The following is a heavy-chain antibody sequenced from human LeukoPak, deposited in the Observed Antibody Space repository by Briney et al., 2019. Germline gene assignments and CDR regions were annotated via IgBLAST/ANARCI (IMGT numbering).Heavy chain of an antibody. Sequence: SETLSLTCTVSGGSISSGSYYWSWIRQPAGKGLEWIGRIYTSGSTNYNPSLKSRVTISVDTSKNQFSLKLSSVTAADTAVYYCASHVLGDGGFDYWGQGTLVTVSS. CDR3: ASHVLGDGGFDY. D-gene: IGHD3-16*01. V-gene: IGHV4-61*02. CDR2: IYTSGST. J-gene: IGHJ4*02. CDR1: GGSISSGSYY.